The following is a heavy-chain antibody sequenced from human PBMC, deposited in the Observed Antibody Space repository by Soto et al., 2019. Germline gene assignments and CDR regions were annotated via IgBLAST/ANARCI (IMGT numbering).Heavy chain of an antibody. CDR1: GYSFSNYC. CDR2: IYPCDSDT. V-gene: IGHV5-51*07. J-gene: IGHJ4*02. CDR3: ARRNYYILTGYLNRFEY. D-gene: IGHD3-9*01. Sequence: GGSLKISCKCSGYSFSNYCIGLGHQMPGKGLEWMGIIYPCDSDTTYSPSFQGQVTISADKSISTAYLQWSSLKASDTAMYYCARRNYYILTGYLNRFEYWGQGTQVTVSS.